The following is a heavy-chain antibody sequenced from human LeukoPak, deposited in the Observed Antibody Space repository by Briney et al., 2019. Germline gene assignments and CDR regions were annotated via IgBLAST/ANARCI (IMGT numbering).Heavy chain of an antibody. V-gene: IGHV4-39*07. CDR2: IYYSGST. J-gene: IGHJ5*02. CDR3: ASGILWSKSGFDP. CDR1: GGSISSSSYY. D-gene: IGHD2-21*01. Sequence: PSETLSLTCTVSGGSISSSSYYWGWIRQPPGKGLEWIGSIYYSGSTYYNPSLKSRVTISVDTSKNQFSLKLSSVTAADTAVYYCASGILWSKSGFDPWGQGTLVTVSS.